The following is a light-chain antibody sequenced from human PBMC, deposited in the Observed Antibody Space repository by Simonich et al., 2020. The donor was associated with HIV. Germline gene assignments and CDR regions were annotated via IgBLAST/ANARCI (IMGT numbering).Light chain of an antibody. CDR3: QQRSNRPRT. J-gene: IGKJ1*01. CDR2: DAS. Sequence: EIVLTQSPATLSLSPGERPTLSCRASQSVSSYLAWYQQKPGQAPRLLIYDASNRATGIPARFSGSGSGTDFTLTISSLEPEDLAVYYCQQRSNRPRTFGQGTKVEIK. V-gene: IGKV3-11*01. CDR1: QSVSSY.